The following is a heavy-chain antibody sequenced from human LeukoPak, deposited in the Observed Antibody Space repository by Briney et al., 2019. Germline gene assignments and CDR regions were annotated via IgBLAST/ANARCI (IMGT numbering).Heavy chain of an antibody. Sequence: GGSLRLSCAASGFTFSSYWMHWVRQAPGKGLVWVSRINSDGSSTSYADSVEGRFTISRDNAKNTLYLQMNSLRAEDTAVYYCASFSASPPYCSSTSCYAIDYWGQGTLVTVSS. D-gene: IGHD2-2*01. J-gene: IGHJ4*02. CDR1: GFTFSSYW. CDR3: ASFSASPPYCSSTSCYAIDY. CDR2: INSDGSST. V-gene: IGHV3-74*01.